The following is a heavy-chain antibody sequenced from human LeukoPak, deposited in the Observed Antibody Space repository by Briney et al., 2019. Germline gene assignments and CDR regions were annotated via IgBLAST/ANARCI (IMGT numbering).Heavy chain of an antibody. Sequence: GGSLRLSCAASGFTFSAYWMHWVRRAPGKGLVWVSRVKYDGSTTTYADSVKGRFTISRDNSKNTLYLQMNSLRAEDTAEYYCAKTLRESSGREYFDLWGRGTLVTASS. CDR2: VKYDGSTT. CDR1: GFTFSAYW. D-gene: IGHD6-19*01. J-gene: IGHJ2*01. V-gene: IGHV3-74*01. CDR3: AKTLRESSGREYFDL.